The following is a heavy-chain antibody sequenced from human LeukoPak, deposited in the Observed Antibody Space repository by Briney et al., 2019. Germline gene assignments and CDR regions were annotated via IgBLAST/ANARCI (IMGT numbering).Heavy chain of an antibody. Sequence: SETLSLTCTVSGGSINNYYWSWVRQPPGKGLEWIGYVFYTGYTHYNPSLKSRVTISVDTSKNQFSLRLSSVTAADTAVYYCARDYYDSSGYYELDYWGQGTLVTVSS. D-gene: IGHD3-22*01. J-gene: IGHJ4*02. CDR3: ARDYYDSSGYYELDY. CDR1: GGSINNYY. CDR2: VFYTGYT. V-gene: IGHV4-59*12.